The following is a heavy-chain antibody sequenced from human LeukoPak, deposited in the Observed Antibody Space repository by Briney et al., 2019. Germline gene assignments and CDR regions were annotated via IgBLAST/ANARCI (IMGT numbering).Heavy chain of an antibody. Sequence: ASVKVSCKASGYTITGYYMHWVRQAPGQGLEWMGWINPNSGGTNYAQKFQGRVTMTRDTSISTAYMELSRLRSDDTAVYYCARVRLSGSGFDPWGQGTLVTVSS. CDR1: GYTITGYY. V-gene: IGHV1-2*02. D-gene: IGHD3-10*01. CDR2: INPNSGGT. J-gene: IGHJ5*02. CDR3: ARVRLSGSGFDP.